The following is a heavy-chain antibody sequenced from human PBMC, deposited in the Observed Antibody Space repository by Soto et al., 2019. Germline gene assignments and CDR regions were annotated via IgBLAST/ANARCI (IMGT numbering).Heavy chain of an antibody. CDR3: AREKAPYSSGWYVNWFDP. D-gene: IGHD6-19*01. Sequence: GGSLRLSCAASGFTFSSYSMNWVRQAPGKGLEWVSYISSSSSTIYYADSVKGRFTISRDNAKNSLYLQMNSLRDEDTAVYYCAREKAPYSSGWYVNWFDPWGQGTLVTVSS. J-gene: IGHJ5*02. CDR2: ISSSSSTI. V-gene: IGHV3-48*02. CDR1: GFTFSSYS.